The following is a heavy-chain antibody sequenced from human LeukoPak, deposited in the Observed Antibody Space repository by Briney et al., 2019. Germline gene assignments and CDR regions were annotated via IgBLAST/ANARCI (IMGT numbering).Heavy chain of an antibody. D-gene: IGHD6-13*01. J-gene: IGHJ4*02. CDR3: ARNLGIAAAEYYFDY. Sequence: ASVKVSCKASGYTFTSYGISWVRQAPGQGLEWMGWISAYNGNTNYAQKLQGRVTMTTDTSTSTAYMELRSLRSDDTAVYYCARNLGIAAAEYYFDYWGQGTLVTVSS. CDR2: ISAYNGNT. CDR1: GYTFTSYG. V-gene: IGHV1-18*01.